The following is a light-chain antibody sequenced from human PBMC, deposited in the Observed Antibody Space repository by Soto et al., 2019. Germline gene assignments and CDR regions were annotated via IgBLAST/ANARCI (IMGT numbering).Light chain of an antibody. CDR3: QQRHMWPIT. CDR1: QSFRGL. V-gene: IGKV3-11*01. CDR2: DAY. J-gene: IGKJ5*01. Sequence: EVVLTQSPVTLSLSPGERATLSCRASQSFRGLLAWYQQKPGQAPRLLIYDAYNRATGIPPRFSGSGSGTGFTLTISSLEPEDSAVYYCQQRHMWPITFGQGTRLESK.